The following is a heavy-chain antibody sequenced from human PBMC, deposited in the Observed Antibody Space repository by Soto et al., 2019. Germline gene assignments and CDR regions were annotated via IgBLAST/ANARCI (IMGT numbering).Heavy chain of an antibody. CDR1: GLTFSDGW. Sequence: EVQLVESGGGLVKPGGSLRLSCAASGLTFSDGWMNWLRQVPGKGLEWVARIRSQTDGGTTDYTAPVNGRFTISRDDSKNTLYLQMNNLKTEDTAIYYCATAPGYWGLAPLDYWGQGTLVTVSS. J-gene: IGHJ4*02. CDR3: ATAPGYWGLAPLDY. D-gene: IGHD7-27*01. V-gene: IGHV3-15*07. CDR2: IRSQTDGGTT.